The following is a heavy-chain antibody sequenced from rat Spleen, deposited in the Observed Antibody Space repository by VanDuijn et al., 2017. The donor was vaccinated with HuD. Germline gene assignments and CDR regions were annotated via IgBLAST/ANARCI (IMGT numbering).Heavy chain of an antibody. CDR3: AVSGFGY. CDR1: GFTFSDYY. D-gene: IGHD4-4*01. V-gene: IGHV5-20*01. J-gene: IGHJ2*01. CDR2: ISYDDTST. Sequence: EVQLAESGGGLVQPGRSLKLSCAVSGFTFSDYYMAWVRQAPTKGLEWVASISYDDTSTHYRDSVKGRFTISRDNADNTVYLQMNSLRSEDTATYYCAVSGFGYWGQGVMVTVSS.